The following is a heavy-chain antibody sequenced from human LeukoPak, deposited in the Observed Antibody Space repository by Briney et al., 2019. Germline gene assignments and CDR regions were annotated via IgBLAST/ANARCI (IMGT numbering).Heavy chain of an antibody. CDR2: LYSCGST. D-gene: IGHD6-19*01. Sequence: QTGGSLRLSCAASGFTVSSNYMSWVRQAPGKGLEWVSVLYSCGSTYYADSVKGRFTISRDNAKNSLYLQMNSLRAEDTAVYYCARDRGEAGYMDVWGKGTTVTVSS. CDR3: ARDRGEAGYMDV. V-gene: IGHV3-66*01. J-gene: IGHJ6*03. CDR1: GFTVSSNY.